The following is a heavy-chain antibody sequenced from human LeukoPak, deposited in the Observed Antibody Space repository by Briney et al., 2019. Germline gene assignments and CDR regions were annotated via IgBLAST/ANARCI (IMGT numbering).Heavy chain of an antibody. CDR3: AKSSNPYASGSYYAFFDY. D-gene: IGHD3-10*01. Sequence: GGSLRLSCAASGFTFSNYGMHWVRQAPGKGLEWVAVIWYDGSNKYYPDFVKGRSIISRDYSNNTLYLQMTSLRAEDTAVSYCAKSSNPYASGSYYAFFDYWGQGTLVTVSS. CDR1: GFTFSNYG. V-gene: IGHV3-33*06. CDR2: IWYDGSNK. J-gene: IGHJ4*02.